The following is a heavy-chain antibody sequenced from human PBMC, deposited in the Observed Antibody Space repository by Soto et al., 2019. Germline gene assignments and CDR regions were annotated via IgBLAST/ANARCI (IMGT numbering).Heavy chain of an antibody. Sequence: PSETLSLTCTVSGGSISSYYWSWIRQPPGKGLEWIGYIYYSGSTNYNPSLKSRVTISVDTSKNQFSLKLSSVTAADTAVYYCARGGYCGGDCSPIFEYWGQGTLVTVSS. J-gene: IGHJ4*02. CDR2: IYYSGST. V-gene: IGHV4-59*01. CDR3: ARGGYCGGDCSPIFEY. D-gene: IGHD2-21*02. CDR1: GGSISSYY.